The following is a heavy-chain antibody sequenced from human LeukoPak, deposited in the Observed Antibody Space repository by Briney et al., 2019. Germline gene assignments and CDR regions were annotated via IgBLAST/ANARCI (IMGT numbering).Heavy chain of an antibody. CDR2: ISPSSSYM. V-gene: IGHV3-21*01. J-gene: IGHJ4*02. CDR1: GFTFSSYT. CDR3: ARRGVIVAPFDY. D-gene: IGHD3-22*01. Sequence: PGGSLRLSCAASGFTFSSYTMNWVRQAPGKGLEWVSSISPSSSYMYYADSVKGRFTISRDNTKNSLYLQMNSLRAEDTAVYYCARRGVIVAPFDYWGQGTLVTVSS.